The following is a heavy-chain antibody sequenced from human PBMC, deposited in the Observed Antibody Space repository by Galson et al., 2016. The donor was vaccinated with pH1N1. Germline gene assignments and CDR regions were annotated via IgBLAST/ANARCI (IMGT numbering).Heavy chain of an antibody. J-gene: IGHJ4*02. D-gene: IGHD5-24*01. CDR2: IIPISGTT. CDR3: AKGYILDY. Sequence: SVKVSCKASGGTFSSYAISWVRQAPGQGLEWMGKIIPISGTTNYAQRLQGRVTLTADESTDTAYVEVSGLRSDDTAVYYCAKGYILDYWGQGTLVTVSS. V-gene: IGHV1-69*13. CDR1: GGTFSSYA.